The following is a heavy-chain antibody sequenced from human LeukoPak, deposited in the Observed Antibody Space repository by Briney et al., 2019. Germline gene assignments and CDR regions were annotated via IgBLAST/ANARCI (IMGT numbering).Heavy chain of an antibody. CDR1: GFTFSSYW. J-gene: IGHJ4*02. D-gene: IGHD3-22*01. V-gene: IGHV3-7*03. CDR2: IKQDGSEK. CDR3: AREGSYYDSSGYYSSFDY. Sequence: GGSLRLSCAASGFTFSSYWMNWVRQAPGKGLEWVANIKQDGSEKYYVDSVKGRFTISRDNAKNSLYPQMNSLRAEDTAVYYCAREGSYYDSSGYYSSFDYWGQGTLVTVSS.